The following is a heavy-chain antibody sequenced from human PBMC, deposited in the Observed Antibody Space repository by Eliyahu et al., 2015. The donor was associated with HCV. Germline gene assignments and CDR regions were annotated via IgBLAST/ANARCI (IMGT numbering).Heavy chain of an antibody. D-gene: IGHD3-10*01. J-gene: IGHJ6*03. CDR3: TTGAPGGFDYYLDV. V-gene: IGHV3-15*01. Sequence: EVQLVESGGGLVKPGGSLRLSCAASGFTFSKAWMSWVRQAPGKGLEGVGPIKSKNDGGTTDYAAPVKGRFTISRDDSKSTLYLQMNSLKTEDTAVYYCTTGAPGGFDYYLDVWGQGTTVTVSS. CDR1: GFTFSKAW. CDR2: IKSKNDGGTT.